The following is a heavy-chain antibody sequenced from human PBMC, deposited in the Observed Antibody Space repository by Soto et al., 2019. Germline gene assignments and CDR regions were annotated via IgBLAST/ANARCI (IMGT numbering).Heavy chain of an antibody. CDR3: ARVPMITFGGVIVSKGPFDY. J-gene: IGHJ4*02. CDR1: GYTFTIYG. V-gene: IGHV1-18*01. D-gene: IGHD3-16*02. Sequence: GASVKVSCKASGYTFTIYGISWVRQAPGQGLEWMGWISAYNGNTNYAQKLQGRVTMTTDTSTSTAYMELRSLRSDDTAVYYCARVPMITFGGVIVSKGPFDYWGQGTLVTVSS. CDR2: ISAYNGNT.